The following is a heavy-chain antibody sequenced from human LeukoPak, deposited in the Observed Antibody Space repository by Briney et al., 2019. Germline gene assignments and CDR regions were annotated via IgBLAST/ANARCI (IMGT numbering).Heavy chain of an antibody. Sequence: SETLSLTCSVWGGSVNSYYWSWIRQPPGKGLEWIGYIYTTGRTNYNPSLKSRVTISVDTSKNQFSLQLSSVTAADTAVYYCAKILGSGVWYGFDIWGQGTMVSVCS. CDR3: AKILGSGVWYGFDI. CDR2: IYTTGRT. J-gene: IGHJ3*02. D-gene: IGHD7-27*01. CDR1: GGSVNSYY. V-gene: IGHV4-4*09.